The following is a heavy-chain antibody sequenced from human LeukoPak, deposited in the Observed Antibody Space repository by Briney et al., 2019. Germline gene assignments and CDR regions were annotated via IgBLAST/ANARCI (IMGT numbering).Heavy chain of an antibody. D-gene: IGHD2-2*01. Sequence: PGGSLRLSCAASGFTFSSYSMNWVRQAPGKGLEWVSYISSSSTIYYADSVKGRFTISRDNAKNSLYLQMNSLRAEDTAVYYCARGSYCSSTSCLDYWGQGTLVTVSS. J-gene: IGHJ4*02. V-gene: IGHV3-48*01. CDR2: ISSSSTI. CDR3: ARGSYCSSTSCLDY. CDR1: GFTFSSYS.